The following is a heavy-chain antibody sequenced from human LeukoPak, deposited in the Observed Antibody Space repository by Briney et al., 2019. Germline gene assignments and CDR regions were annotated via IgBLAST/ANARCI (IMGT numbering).Heavy chain of an antibody. CDR3: ASAGGSSWPFDH. D-gene: IGHD6-13*01. V-gene: IGHV3-21*01. CDR2: ISSSSSYI. CDR1: GFTFSSYS. J-gene: IGHJ4*02. Sequence: GGSLRLSCAASGFTFSSYSMNWVRQAPGKGLEWVSSISSSSSYIYYADSVKGRFTISRDNAKNSLYLQMNSLRAEDTAVYSCASAGGSSWPFDHWGQGTLVTVSS.